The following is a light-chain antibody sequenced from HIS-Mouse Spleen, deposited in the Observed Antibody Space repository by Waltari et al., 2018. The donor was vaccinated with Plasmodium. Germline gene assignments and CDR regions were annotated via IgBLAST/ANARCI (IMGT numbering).Light chain of an antibody. J-gene: IGLJ2*01. V-gene: IGLV3-21*02. CDR2: DDS. CDR1: QSVSSN. Sequence: VMTQSPATLSVSPGERATLSCRASQSVSSNLAWYQQKPGQAPVLVVYDDSDRPSGIPERCSGSNSGNTATLTISRVEAGDEADYYCQVWDSSSDHPVFGGGTKLTVL. CDR3: QVWDSSSDHPV.